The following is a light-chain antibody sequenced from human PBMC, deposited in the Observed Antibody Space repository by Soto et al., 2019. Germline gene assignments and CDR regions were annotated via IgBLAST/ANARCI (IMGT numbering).Light chain of an antibody. CDR1: SSDVGGYNY. V-gene: IGLV2-14*01. CDR2: DVS. Sequence: QSELTQPASVSGSPGQSITISCTGTSSDVGGYNYVSWYQQHPGKAPKFMIYDVSNRPSGVSTRFSGSKSGNTASLTISGLQAEDEADYYCNSYTTSNTRQIVFGTGTKVAVL. CDR3: NSYTTSNTRQIV. J-gene: IGLJ1*01.